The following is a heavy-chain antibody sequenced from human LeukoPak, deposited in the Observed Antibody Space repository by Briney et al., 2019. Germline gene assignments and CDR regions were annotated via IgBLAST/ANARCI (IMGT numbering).Heavy chain of an antibody. D-gene: IGHD3-10*01. Sequence: SETLSLTCTVSGYSISSGYYWGWIRQPPGKGLEWIGSIYHSGSSYYNPSLKSRVTISVDTSKNHFSLKLSSVTAADTAVYYCARDSGTTGEVKFDPWGQGTLVTVSS. CDR2: IYHSGSS. J-gene: IGHJ5*02. CDR3: ARDSGTTGEVKFDP. V-gene: IGHV4-38-2*02. CDR1: GYSISSGYY.